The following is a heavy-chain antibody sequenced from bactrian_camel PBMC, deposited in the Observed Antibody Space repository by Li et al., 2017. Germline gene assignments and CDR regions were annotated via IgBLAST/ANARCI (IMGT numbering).Heavy chain of an antibody. CDR3: AADDKVWRCPLGAREYNY. D-gene: IGHD1*01. J-gene: IGHJ4*01. CDR2: IVLRDGST. CDR1: AHTVT. V-gene: IGHV3-3*01. Sequence: HVQLVESGGGSVQAGGSLTLSCTASAHTVTMAWFRQAPGKEREGIAAIVLRDGSTYHAASVKGRFTISQDNTKNTVYLQMNSLKPEDTAMYYCAADDKVWRCPLGAREYNYWGRGTQVTVS.